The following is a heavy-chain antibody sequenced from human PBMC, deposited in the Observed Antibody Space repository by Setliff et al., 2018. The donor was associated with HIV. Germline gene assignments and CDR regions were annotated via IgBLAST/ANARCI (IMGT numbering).Heavy chain of an antibody. Sequence: GASVKVSCKASGGTFSSYAINWVRQAPGQGLEWMGRIIFIFGTANYAQKFRGRVTITADKSTSTAYMELSSLRSEDTAVYYCARVPPRWGATRDYWGQGTLVTVSS. CDR1: GGTFSSYA. CDR3: ARVPPRWGATRDY. J-gene: IGHJ4*02. V-gene: IGHV1-69*06. D-gene: IGHD1-26*01. CDR2: IIFIFGTA.